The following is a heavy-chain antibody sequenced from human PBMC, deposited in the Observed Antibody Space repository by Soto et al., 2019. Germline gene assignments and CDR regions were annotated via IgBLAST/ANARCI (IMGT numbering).Heavy chain of an antibody. CDR2: INPSGVRT. CDR1: GYTFTSHH. V-gene: IGHV1-46*01. CDR3: ASVGLGFGEFSFDF. Sequence: GASVKVSCKASGYTFTSHHVHWVRRAPGQGLERMGIINPSGVRTAYAQKFQCRISMTRDTSTSTVYMELSSLRSADPAVYYCASVGLGFGEFSFDFWGQGTLVTVSS. D-gene: IGHD3-10*01. J-gene: IGHJ4*02.